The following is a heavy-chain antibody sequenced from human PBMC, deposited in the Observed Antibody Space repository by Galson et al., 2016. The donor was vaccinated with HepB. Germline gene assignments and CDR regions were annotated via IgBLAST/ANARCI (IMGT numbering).Heavy chain of an antibody. J-gene: IGHJ4*02. Sequence: SLRLSCAASGFIISDYSMHWVRQAPGKGLEYVSAIHYHGGSTFYADSVKGRFTISRDNSKNTLYLHVGSLRPEDMAVYYWVRVGSGYDYWGQGTLVTVSS. CDR3: VRVGSGYDY. CDR1: GFIISDYS. D-gene: IGHD3-22*01. CDR2: IHYHGGST. V-gene: IGHV3-64*02.